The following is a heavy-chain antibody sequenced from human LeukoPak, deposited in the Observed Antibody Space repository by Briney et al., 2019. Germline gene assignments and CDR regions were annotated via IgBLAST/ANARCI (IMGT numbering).Heavy chain of an antibody. J-gene: IGHJ4*02. Sequence: GGSLRLSCAASGFTFSSYWMHWVRHAPGKGLVWVSRINSDGSSTSYADSVKGRFTISRDNAKNTLYLQMNSLRAEDTAVYYCATFGYSSGWRFDYWGQGTLVTVSS. CDR1: GFTFSSYW. D-gene: IGHD6-19*01. V-gene: IGHV3-74*01. CDR3: ATFGYSSGWRFDY. CDR2: INSDGSST.